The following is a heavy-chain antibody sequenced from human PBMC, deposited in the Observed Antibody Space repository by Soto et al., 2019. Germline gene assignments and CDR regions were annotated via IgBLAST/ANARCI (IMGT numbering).Heavy chain of an antibody. CDR2: IFIGGTT. CDR1: GFTVSSSQ. D-gene: IGHD6-19*01. Sequence: GGSLRLSCAASGFTVSSSQMTWVRQAPGKALEWVSLIFIGGTTQYAVSVKGRFTISRDYSRNTVFLQMNSLRAEDTAVYYCAKGVPGIAVAGTGYFQHWGQGTLVTVSS. CDR3: AKGVPGIAVAGTGYFQH. V-gene: IGHV3-53*01. J-gene: IGHJ1*01.